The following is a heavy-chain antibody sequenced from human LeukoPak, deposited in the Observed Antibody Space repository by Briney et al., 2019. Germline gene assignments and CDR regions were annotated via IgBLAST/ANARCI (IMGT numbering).Heavy chain of an antibody. CDR1: GFTFSSYA. CDR3: AKRLELLWFGTKRDYFDY. J-gene: IGHJ4*02. Sequence: GGSLRLSCAASGFTFSSYAMSWVRQAPGKGLEWVSAISGSGGSTYYADSVKGRFTISRDNSKNTLYLQMNSLRAEDTAVYYCAKRLELLWFGTKRDYFDYWGQGTLVTVSS. D-gene: IGHD3-10*01. CDR2: ISGSGGST. V-gene: IGHV3-23*01.